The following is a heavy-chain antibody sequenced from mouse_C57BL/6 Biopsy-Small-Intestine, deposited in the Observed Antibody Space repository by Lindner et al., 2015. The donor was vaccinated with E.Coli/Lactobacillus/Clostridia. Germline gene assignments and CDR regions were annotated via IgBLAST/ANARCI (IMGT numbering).Heavy chain of an antibody. CDR2: IYPRNSDT. D-gene: IGHD2-5*01. V-gene: IGHV1-5*01. CDR1: GYTFTNYW. J-gene: IGHJ4*01. Sequence: QLQESGTVLARPGASVRMSCKASGYTFTNYWMHWVKQRPGLGLEWIGAIYPRNSDTSYNQKFKGKAKLTAVTSASIAYMEFSSLTNEDPAVYYCTRRSYYSNYGDAVDYWGQGTSVTVSS. CDR3: TRRSYYSNYGDAVDY.